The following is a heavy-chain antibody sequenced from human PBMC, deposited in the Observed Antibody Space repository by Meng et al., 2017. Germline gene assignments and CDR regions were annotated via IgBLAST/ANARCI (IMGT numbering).Heavy chain of an antibody. J-gene: IGHJ4*02. V-gene: IGHV1-8*01. CDR2: MNPNSGNT. CDR1: GYTFTSYD. D-gene: IGHD3/OR15-3a*01. Sequence: QGQLGQLGDEIKKLGAAVKVSCKASGYTFTSYDINWVRQATGQGLEWMGWMNPNSGNTGYAQKFQGRVTMTRNTSISTAYMELSSLRSEDTAVYYCARGPNRWTGFDYWGQGTLVTVSS. CDR3: ARGPNRWTGFDY.